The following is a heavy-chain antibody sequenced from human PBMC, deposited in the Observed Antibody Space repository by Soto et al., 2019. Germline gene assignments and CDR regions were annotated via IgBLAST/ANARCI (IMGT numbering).Heavy chain of an antibody. Sequence: GGSLRLSCAASGFTFDDYAMHWVRQAPGKGLEWVSGISWNSGSIGYADSVKGRFTISRDNAKNSLYLQMNSLRAEDTALYYCATSVVPAAKGGIDYWGQGTLVTVSS. CDR2: ISWNSGSI. CDR3: ATSVVPAAKGGIDY. J-gene: IGHJ4*02. CDR1: GFTFDDYA. D-gene: IGHD2-2*01. V-gene: IGHV3-9*01.